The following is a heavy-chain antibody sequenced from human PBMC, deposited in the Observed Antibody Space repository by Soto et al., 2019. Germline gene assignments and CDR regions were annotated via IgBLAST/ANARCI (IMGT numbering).Heavy chain of an antibody. D-gene: IGHD3-10*01. CDR2: TYYRSKSFN. Sequence: PSQTRSLTCAISVGSVSSDITSWNWIRQSPSRGLEWLGRTYYRSKSFNDYAASVKSRITINPDTSKNQFALELNSMTTEDTAVYYCARGNALAVWGQGTVVTISS. V-gene: IGHV6-1*01. CDR3: ARGNALAV. J-gene: IGHJ3*01. CDR1: VGSVSSDITS.